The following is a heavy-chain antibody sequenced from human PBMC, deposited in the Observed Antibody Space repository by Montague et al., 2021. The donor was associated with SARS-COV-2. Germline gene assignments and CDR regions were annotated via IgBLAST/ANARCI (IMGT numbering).Heavy chain of an antibody. CDR1: GGSISSSCYY. V-gene: IGHV4-39*01. D-gene: IGHD1-26*01. CDR3: VEIVGAADY. Sequence: SETLSLTCTVSGGSISSSCYYWVCIRPPPGKGLKWIVSIYYSTSNYSTPSHQIPVTISVDKSKNPFSLKLISVTAAATAVYYGVEIVGAADYWGQGTLVTVSS. CDR2: IYYSTSN. J-gene: IGHJ4*02.